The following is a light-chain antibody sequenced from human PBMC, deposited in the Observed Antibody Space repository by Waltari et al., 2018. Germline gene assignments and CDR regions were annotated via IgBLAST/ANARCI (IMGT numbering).Light chain of an antibody. Sequence: SLSASVGDTVTITCRASQSLSNWLAWYQQKPGKAPNLLIYKASSLQSGVPSRFSGSGSGTDFTLTISSLQPEDFATYYCLQYSSSPPTFGGGTKVEIK. J-gene: IGKJ4*01. CDR1: QSLSNW. CDR3: LQYSSSPPT. V-gene: IGKV1-12*01. CDR2: KAS.